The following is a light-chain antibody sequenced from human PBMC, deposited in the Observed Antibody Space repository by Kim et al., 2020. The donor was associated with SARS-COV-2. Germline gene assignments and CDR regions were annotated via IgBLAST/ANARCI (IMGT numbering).Light chain of an antibody. V-gene: IGKV3-20*01. CDR1: QSVSTTY. CDR3: QQYGTSPLT. CDR2: GTS. Sequence: SPGEEATLSCRASQSVSTTYLAWYQQKSGQAPRLLIYGTSSRATGIPDRFSGSGSGTDFTLTISRLEPEDFAVYYCQQYGTSPLTFGGGTKVDIK. J-gene: IGKJ4*01.